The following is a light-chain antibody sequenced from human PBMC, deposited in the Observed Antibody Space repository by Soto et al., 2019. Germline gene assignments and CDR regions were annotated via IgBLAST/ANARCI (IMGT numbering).Light chain of an antibody. V-gene: IGKV3-15*01. J-gene: IGKJ1*01. CDR1: RSVTSN. CDR3: QQYNTWST. Sequence: EIVMTQSPATLSVSPGERAALSCGASRSVTSNLAWYQQKPGQAPRLLIYGASTRATGIPARFSGSGSGTEFTLTITSLQSEDFAVYYCQQYNTWSTFGQGTKVEIK. CDR2: GAS.